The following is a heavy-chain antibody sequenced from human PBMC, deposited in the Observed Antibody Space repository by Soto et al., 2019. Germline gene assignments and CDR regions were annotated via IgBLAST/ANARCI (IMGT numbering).Heavy chain of an antibody. D-gene: IGHD6-13*01. CDR2: IKSKTDGGTT. CDR1: GFTFSNAW. CDR3: TTKKQLPYYGMDV. J-gene: IGHJ6*02. V-gene: IGHV3-15*01. Sequence: GVSLRLSCAASGFTFSNAWMSWVRQAPGKGLEWVGRIKSKTDGGTTDYAAPVKGRFTISRDDSRNTLYLQMNSLKTEDTAVYYCTTKKQLPYYGMDVWGQGTTVTVSS.